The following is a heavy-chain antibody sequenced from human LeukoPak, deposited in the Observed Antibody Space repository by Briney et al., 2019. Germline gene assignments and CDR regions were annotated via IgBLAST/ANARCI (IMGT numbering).Heavy chain of an antibody. CDR1: GFTFSSYA. D-gene: IGHD3-10*01. CDR3: ALWFGELVDY. Sequence: GGSLRLSCAASGFTFSSYAMSWVRQAPGKGLKRVSAISGSGGSTYYADSVKGRFTISRDNSKNTLYLQMNSLRAEDTAVYYCALWFGELVDYWGQGTLVTVSS. CDR2: ISGSGGST. J-gene: IGHJ4*02. V-gene: IGHV3-23*01.